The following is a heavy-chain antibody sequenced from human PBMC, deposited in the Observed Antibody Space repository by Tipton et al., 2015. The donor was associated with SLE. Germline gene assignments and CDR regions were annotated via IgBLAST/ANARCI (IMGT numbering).Heavy chain of an antibody. V-gene: IGHV1-2*02. CDR1: GYTFTDHY. CDR2: INPSSGGS. D-gene: IGHD2/OR15-2a*01. CDR3: AREAFSTANDY. Sequence: QSGPEVKKPGASVKVSCKASGYTFTDHYIHWVRQAPGQGLEWMGWINPSSGGSSYAQKFQGRVTMTRDTSISTAYMELTRLTADDSAVFFCAREAFSTANDYWGQGTLVTVSS. J-gene: IGHJ4*02.